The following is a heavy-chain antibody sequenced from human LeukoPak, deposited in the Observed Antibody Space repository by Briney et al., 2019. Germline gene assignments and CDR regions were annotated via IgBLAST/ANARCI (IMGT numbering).Heavy chain of an antibody. V-gene: IGHV4-59*08. Sequence: PSETLSLTCTVSGGSISSYYWSWIRQPPGKGLEWIGYIYYSGSTNYNPSLKSRVTISVDTSKNQFSLKLSSVTAADTAVYYCARSTRRITIFGVVIRDAFDIWGQGTMVTVSS. CDR2: IYYSGST. CDR1: GGSISSYY. CDR3: ARSTRRITIFGVVIRDAFDI. D-gene: IGHD3-3*01. J-gene: IGHJ3*02.